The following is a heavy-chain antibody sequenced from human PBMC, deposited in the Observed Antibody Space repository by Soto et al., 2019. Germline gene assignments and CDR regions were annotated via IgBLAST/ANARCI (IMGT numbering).Heavy chain of an antibody. CDR1: GGTFSSYT. D-gene: IGHD3-9*01. V-gene: IGHV1-69*02. J-gene: IGHJ3*02. CDR3: ARVFDYDILTGYYFTSRGNWESDAFDI. CDR2: IIPILGIA. Sequence: ASVKVSCKASGGTFSSYTISWVRQAPGQGLEWMGRIIPILGIANYAQKFQGRVTITADKSTSTAYMELSSLRSEDTAVYYCARVFDYDILTGYYFTSRGNWESDAFDIWGQGTMVTVSS.